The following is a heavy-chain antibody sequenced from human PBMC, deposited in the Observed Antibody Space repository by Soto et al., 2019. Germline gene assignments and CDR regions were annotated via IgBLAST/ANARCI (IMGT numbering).Heavy chain of an antibody. D-gene: IGHD1-26*01. CDR3: ARGLISGSHYSGGWYYFDS. J-gene: IGHJ4*02. CDR1: GGSISSYY. CDR2: IYHSGSA. Sequence: PSETLSLTCTVSGGSISSYYWSWIRQPPGKGLQWIGYIYHSGSANYNPSLKSRVTISVHTSNSQFSLELNSVTAADTAVYYCARGLISGSHYSGGWYYFDSWGQGTQVTVSS. V-gene: IGHV4-59*12.